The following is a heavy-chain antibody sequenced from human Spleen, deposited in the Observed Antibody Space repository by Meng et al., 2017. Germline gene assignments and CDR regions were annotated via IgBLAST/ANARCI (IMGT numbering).Heavy chain of an antibody. CDR1: GFTFSSYE. CDR2: IKQDGSEK. D-gene: IGHD3-22*01. CDR3: ARGRVVITR. J-gene: IGHJ4*02. V-gene: IGHV3-7*01. Sequence: GGSLRLSCAASGFTFSSYEMSWVRQAPGKGLEWVANIKQDGSEKYYVDSVKGRFTISRDNAKNSLYLQMNSLRAEDTAVYYCARGRVVITRWGQGTLVTVSS.